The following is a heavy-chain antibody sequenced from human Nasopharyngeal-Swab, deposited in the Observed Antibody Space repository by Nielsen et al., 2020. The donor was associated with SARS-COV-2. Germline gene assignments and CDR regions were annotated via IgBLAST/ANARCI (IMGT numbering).Heavy chain of an antibody. CDR3: ARDRAQGMATVNDGYDS. V-gene: IGHV3-21*01. D-gene: IGHD1-1*01. CDR1: GFTFSNYG. CDR2: ISSSSNYI. Sequence: GESLKISCAASGFTFSNYGMNWVRQAPGKGLEWLSFISSSSNYIYYADSVKGRFAVSRDDAKNSLFLQMDSLGVDDTALYYCARDRAQGMATVNDGYDSWGQGTLVSVFS. J-gene: IGHJ4*02.